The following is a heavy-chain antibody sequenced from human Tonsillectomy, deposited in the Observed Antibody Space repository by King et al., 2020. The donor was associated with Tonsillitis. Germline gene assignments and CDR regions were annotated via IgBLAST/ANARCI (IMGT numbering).Heavy chain of an antibody. V-gene: IGHV4-39*01. CDR1: GDSLSSGVYF. J-gene: IGHJ4*02. CDR3: ARHFGSVAVAGRFDF. Sequence: QLQESGPGLVKPSETLSLTCTVSGDSLSSGVYFWAWIRQPPGKGLEWIGSIYYVGGTTHYNPSPKSRVSISIDTAKNHFSLKLRSVTATDTAVYYCARHFGSVAVAGRFDFWGQGTLVTVSS. D-gene: IGHD6-19*01. CDR2: IYYVGGTT.